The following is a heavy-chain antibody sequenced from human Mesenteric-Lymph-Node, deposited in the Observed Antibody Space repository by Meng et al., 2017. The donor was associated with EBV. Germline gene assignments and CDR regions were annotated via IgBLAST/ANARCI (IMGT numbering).Heavy chain of an antibody. CDR3: ARPRRWLQSEFDF. Sequence: QWQLQESGPGLVKPSGTLSLTCAVSGGSISSSNWWSWVRQPPGKGLEWIGEIYHSGSTNYNPSLKSRVTVSVDTSKNQFSLKLNSVTTADTAMYYCARPRRWLQSEFDFWGPGTLVTVAS. D-gene: IGHD5-24*01. J-gene: IGHJ4*02. V-gene: IGHV4-4*02. CDR2: IYHSGST. CDR1: GGSISSSNW.